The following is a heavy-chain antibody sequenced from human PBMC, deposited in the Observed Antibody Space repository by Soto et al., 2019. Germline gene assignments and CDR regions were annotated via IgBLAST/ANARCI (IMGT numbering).Heavy chain of an antibody. D-gene: IGHD6-13*01. J-gene: IGHJ6*02. Sequence: QLQLQESGPGLVKPSETLSLSCSVSGVSITSSFYWGWIRQPPGKGLEWIGSIYGTGNTYYNPSLKGRVTISADTSKNQFFLNLISVTAADTAVYYCRSSSRYSTDVWGQGATVTVSS. CDR1: GVSITSSFY. CDR2: IYGTGNT. CDR3: RSSSRYSTDV. V-gene: IGHV4-39*01.